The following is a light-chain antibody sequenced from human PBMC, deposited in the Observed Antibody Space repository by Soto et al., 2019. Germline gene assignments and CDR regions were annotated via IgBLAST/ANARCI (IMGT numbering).Light chain of an antibody. Sequence: MTQSPSTLSASIGDRVTITCRASQSINKWLAWYQQKPGQAPRLLIYGASSRATGIPARFSGSGSGTEFTLTITSLQSEDFAVYYCQQYNSWPRTFGQGTKVDIK. J-gene: IGKJ1*01. CDR1: QSINKW. CDR3: QQYNSWPRT. V-gene: IGKV3-15*01. CDR2: GAS.